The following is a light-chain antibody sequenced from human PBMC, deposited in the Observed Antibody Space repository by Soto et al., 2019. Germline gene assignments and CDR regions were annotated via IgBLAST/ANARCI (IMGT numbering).Light chain of an antibody. J-gene: IGLJ3*02. CDR3: AACDDSLSGWV. V-gene: IGLV1-47*01. CDR2: RNN. Sequence: QSVLTQPPSASGTPGQRVTISCSGSSSNIGSNYVYWYQQLQGTAPKLLIYRNNQRPSGVSDRFSGSKSGTSASLAISGLRSEDAADYYCAACDDSLSGWVFGGGTKLTVL. CDR1: SSNIGSNY.